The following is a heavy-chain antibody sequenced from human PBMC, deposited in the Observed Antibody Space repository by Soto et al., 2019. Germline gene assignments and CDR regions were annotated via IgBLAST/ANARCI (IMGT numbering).Heavy chain of an antibody. V-gene: IGHV3-30*18. CDR3: AKESADTAMVGYFDY. Sequence: GGSLRLSCAASGFTFSSYGMHWVRQAPGKGLEWVAVISYDGSNKYYADPVKGRFTISRDNSKNTLYLQMNSLRAEDTAVYYCAKESADTAMVGYFDYWGQGTLVTVSS. J-gene: IGHJ4*02. CDR2: ISYDGSNK. CDR1: GFTFSSYG. D-gene: IGHD5-18*01.